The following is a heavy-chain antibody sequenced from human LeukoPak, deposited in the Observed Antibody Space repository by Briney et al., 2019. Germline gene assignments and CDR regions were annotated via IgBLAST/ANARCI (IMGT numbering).Heavy chain of an antibody. V-gene: IGHV3-7*01. Sequence: GGSLRLSCAASGFTFSSYWMSWVRQAPGKGLEWVANIKKDGSEKYYVDSVRGRFTISRDNAKNSLYLQMNSLRAEDTAVYYCARDLYRIVVVPHYFDYWGQGTLVTVSS. CDR3: ARDLYRIVVVPHYFDY. CDR2: IKKDGSEK. J-gene: IGHJ4*02. CDR1: GFTFSSYW. D-gene: IGHD3-22*01.